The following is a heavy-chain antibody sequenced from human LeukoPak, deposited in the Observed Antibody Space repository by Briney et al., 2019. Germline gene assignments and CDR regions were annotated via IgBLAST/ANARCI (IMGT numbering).Heavy chain of an antibody. CDR1: RFTFSGFI. J-gene: IGHJ4*02. CDR3: ANHITPGTFDY. V-gene: IGHV3-23*01. D-gene: IGHD6-13*01. CDR2: VTGSGVGT. Sequence: GGSLRLSSAASRFTFSGFITNGVRQAPGKGLEWVSAVTGSGVGTYYADSVKGRFTISRDNSKNMLSLQMNSLRAEDTAVYYCANHITPGTFDYWGQGTLVTVSS.